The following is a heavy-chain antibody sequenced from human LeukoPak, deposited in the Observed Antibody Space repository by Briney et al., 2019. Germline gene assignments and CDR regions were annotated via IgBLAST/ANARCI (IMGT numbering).Heavy chain of an antibody. CDR1: GGSFSGYY. CDR2: INHSGST. V-gene: IGHV4-34*01. J-gene: IGHJ6*03. CDR3: ARTGRVVYYYYYYTDV. D-gene: IGHD3-10*01. Sequence: SETLSLTCAVYGGSFSGYYWSWIRQPPGKGLEWIGEINHSGSTNYNPSLKSRVTISVDTSKNQFSLKLSSVTAADTAVYYCARTGRVVYYYYYYTDVWGKGTTVTVSS.